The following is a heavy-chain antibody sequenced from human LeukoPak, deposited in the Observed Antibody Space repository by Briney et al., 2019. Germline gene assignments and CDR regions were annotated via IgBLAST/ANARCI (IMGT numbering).Heavy chain of an antibody. CDR3: AREVVAATDAFDI. V-gene: IGHV4-34*10. Sequence: PSETLSLTCAVYGESMTGYYWTWIRQPPGKRLEWIGEIHHSGSTNSNPSLKSRVTMSIDMSKNQFSLKLSSVTAADTAVYYCAREVVAATDAFDIWGQGTMVTVSS. CDR2: IHHSGST. J-gene: IGHJ3*02. D-gene: IGHD2-15*01. CDR1: GESMTGYY.